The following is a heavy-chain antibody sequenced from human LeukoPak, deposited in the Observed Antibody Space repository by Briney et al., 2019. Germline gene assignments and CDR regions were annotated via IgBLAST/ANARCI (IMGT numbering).Heavy chain of an antibody. CDR3: ARDHLSVYDSSGYYSEAFDI. D-gene: IGHD3-22*01. CDR1: GFTFSSYS. V-gene: IGHV3-21*01. CDR2: ISSSSSYI. J-gene: IGHJ3*02. Sequence: GGSLRLSCAASGFTFSSYSMNWVRQAPGKGLEWVSSISSSSSYIYYADSVKGRFTISRDNAKNSLYLQMNSLRAEDTAVYYCARDHLSVYDSSGYYSEAFDIWGQGTMVTVSS.